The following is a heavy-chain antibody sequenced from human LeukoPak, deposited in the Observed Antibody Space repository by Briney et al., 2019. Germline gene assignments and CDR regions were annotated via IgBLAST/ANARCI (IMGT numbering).Heavy chain of an antibody. D-gene: IGHD6-6*01. J-gene: IGHJ6*02. CDR3: ARVGSIAARRPLYGMDV. Sequence: SQTLSLTCAVSGGSISSGGSSWSWIRQPPGKGLEWIGYIYHSGSTYYNPSLKSRVTISVDRSKNQFALKLSSVTAADTAVYYCARVGSIAARRPLYGMDVWGQGTTVTVSS. CDR1: GGSISSGGSS. CDR2: IYHSGST. V-gene: IGHV4-30-2*01.